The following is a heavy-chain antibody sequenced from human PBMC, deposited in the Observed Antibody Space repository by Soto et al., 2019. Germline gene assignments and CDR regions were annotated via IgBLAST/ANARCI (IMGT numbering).Heavy chain of an antibody. V-gene: IGHV3-30*18. CDR3: AKEGSIVVVSHFDY. Sequence: PGGSLRLSCAASGFTFSSYGMHWVRQAPGKGLEWVAVISYDGSNKYYADSVKGRFTISRDNSKNTLYLQMNSLRAEDTAVYYCAKEGSIVVVSHFDYWGQGTLVTVSS. CDR2: ISYDGSNK. J-gene: IGHJ4*02. CDR1: GFTFSSYG. D-gene: IGHD3-22*01.